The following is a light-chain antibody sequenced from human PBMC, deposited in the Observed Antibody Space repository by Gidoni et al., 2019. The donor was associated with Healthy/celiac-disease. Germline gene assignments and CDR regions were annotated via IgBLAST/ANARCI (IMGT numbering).Light chain of an antibody. CDR3: QQRSNWPLFT. J-gene: IGKJ3*01. V-gene: IGKV3-11*01. CDR1: QSVSSY. Sequence: EIVLTQSPAPLSLSPGERATLSCRASQSVSSYLAWYQQKPGQAPRLLIYDASNRATGIPARFSGSGSGTDFTLTISSLEPEDFAVYYCQQRSNWPLFTCGPXTKVDIK. CDR2: DAS.